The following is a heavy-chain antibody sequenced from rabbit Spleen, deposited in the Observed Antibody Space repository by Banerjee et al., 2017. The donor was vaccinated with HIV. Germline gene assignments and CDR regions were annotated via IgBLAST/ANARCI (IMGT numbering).Heavy chain of an antibody. CDR3: VRDQAGDADYGPYYLNL. Sequence: EQLEESGGGLVKPEGSLTLTCTASGFSFSSRYYMCWVRQAPGKGLEWIACIYSGSSGDTYYASWAKGRITISKTSSTTVTLQMTSLTAADTATYFCVRDQAGDADYGPYYLNLWGPGTLVTVS. D-gene: IGHD2-1*01. CDR2: IYSGSSGDT. CDR1: GFSFSSRYY. V-gene: IGHV1S45*01. J-gene: IGHJ4*01.